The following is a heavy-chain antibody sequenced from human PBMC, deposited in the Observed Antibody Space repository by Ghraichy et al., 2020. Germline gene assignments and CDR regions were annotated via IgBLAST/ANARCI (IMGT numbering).Heavy chain of an antibody. CDR2: INHSGST. J-gene: IGHJ4*02. V-gene: IGHV4-34*01. D-gene: IGHD3-22*01. CDR1: GGSFSGYY. CDR3: ARGGYYPDY. Sequence: SETPSLTCAVYGGSFSGYYWSWIRQPPGKGLEWIGEINHSGSTNYNPSLKSRVTISVDTSKNQFSLKLSSVTAADTAVYYCARGGYYPDYWGQGTLVTVSS.